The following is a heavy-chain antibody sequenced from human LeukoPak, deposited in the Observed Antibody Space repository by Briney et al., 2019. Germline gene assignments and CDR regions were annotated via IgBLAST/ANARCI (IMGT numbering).Heavy chain of an antibody. CDR3: VKVQFNRGPIDY. D-gene: IGHD7-27*01. V-gene: IGHV3-23*01. CDR2: IDGSGDKT. CDR1: GFTFSNFA. J-gene: IGHJ4*02. Sequence: PGGSLRLSCAASGFTFSNFAIRWVRQVPGKGLGWVSSIDGSGDKTHYPDSVRGRFTVSRDNSKNALYLQMSSLRVEDTATYFCVKVQFNRGPIDYWGQGTPVIVSS.